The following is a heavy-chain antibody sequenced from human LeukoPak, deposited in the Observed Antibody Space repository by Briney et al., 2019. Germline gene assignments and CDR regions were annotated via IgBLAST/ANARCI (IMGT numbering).Heavy chain of an antibody. D-gene: IGHD3-10*01. CDR2: INTNTGNP. V-gene: IGHV7-4-1*02. J-gene: IGHJ3*02. Sequence: ASVKVSCKASGYSFTTYAIHWVRQAPGRGPEWMGWINTNTGNPTYAQGFTGRFVFYLDTSVSAAYLQINSLQAEDTAVYYCAREAGLVRRYDAFEIWGQGTMVSVSS. CDR1: GYSFTTYA. CDR3: AREAGLVRRYDAFEI.